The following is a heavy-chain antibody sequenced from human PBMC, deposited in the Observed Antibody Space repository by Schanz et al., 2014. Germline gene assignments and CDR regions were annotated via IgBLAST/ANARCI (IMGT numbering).Heavy chain of an antibody. D-gene: IGHD2-2*01. Sequence: QVQLVESGGGVVQPGGSLRLSCEASGFTFSSYGMHWVRQAPDKGLVWVAVTSSDGSLKYYADSVKGRFTISRDNSKNTLYVQMNSLRAEDTAVYYCAKSMYSTSWAFDFWGQGAQVTVSS. CDR2: TSSDGSLK. CDR1: GFTFSSYG. J-gene: IGHJ4*02. V-gene: IGHV3-30*19. CDR3: AKSMYSTSWAFDF.